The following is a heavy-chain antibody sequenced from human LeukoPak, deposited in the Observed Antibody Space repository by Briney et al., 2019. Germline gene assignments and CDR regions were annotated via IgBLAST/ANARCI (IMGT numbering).Heavy chain of an antibody. CDR3: AKDRVPDSRWEIDY. J-gene: IGHJ4*02. D-gene: IGHD6-13*01. CDR1: GFKFSDHY. V-gene: IGHV3-23*01. Sequence: PGGSLRLSCAASGFKFSDHYIDWVRQAPGKGLECVSGIIGNGATIYYADSVKGRFTISRDNSKNTLYLQMNSLRAEDTAIYYCAKDRVPDSRWEIDYWGQGTPVTVSS. CDR2: IIGNGATI.